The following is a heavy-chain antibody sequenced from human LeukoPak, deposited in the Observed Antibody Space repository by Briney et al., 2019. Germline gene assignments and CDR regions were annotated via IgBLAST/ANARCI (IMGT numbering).Heavy chain of an antibody. V-gene: IGHV4-30-4*07. CDR1: GGFLSDGGHS. CDR3: ARGGYFDWFDY. Sequence: SQTLSLTCGVSGGFLSDGGHSWNWIRQSPGKGLEWIGSIYDSGSTSYNPSLKSRLILSVDTSKNQFALMLKSVTATDTAVYYCARGGYFDWFDYWGQGTLVTVSS. J-gene: IGHJ4*02. CDR2: IYDSGST. D-gene: IGHD3-9*01.